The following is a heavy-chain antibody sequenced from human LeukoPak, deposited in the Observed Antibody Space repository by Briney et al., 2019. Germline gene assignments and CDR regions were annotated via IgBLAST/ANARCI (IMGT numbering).Heavy chain of an antibody. CDR2: INPNSGGT. D-gene: IGHD1-26*01. V-gene: IGHV1-2*02. Sequence: ASVRVSFKASGYTFTVYYMHWVGQAPGQGLEWMGWINPNSGGTNYAQKFQGRVTMTRDTSISTAYMELSRLRSDDTAVYYCARDRELVKDYWGQGTLVTVSS. CDR1: GYTFTVYY. CDR3: ARDRELVKDY. J-gene: IGHJ4*02.